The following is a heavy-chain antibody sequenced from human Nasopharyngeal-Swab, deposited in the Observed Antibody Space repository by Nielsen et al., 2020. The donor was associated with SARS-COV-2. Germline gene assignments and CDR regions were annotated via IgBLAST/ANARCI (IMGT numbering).Heavy chain of an antibody. CDR2: VSAYNGNT. D-gene: IGHD3-9*01. CDR3: AREVRYFDWLSQNYGMDV. J-gene: IGHJ6*02. CDR1: GYTFTSYG. Sequence: ASVKASCKASGYTFTSYGISWVRQAPGQGLEWMGRVSAYNGNTNYAQKLQGRVTMTTDTSTSTAYMELRSLRSDDTAVYYCAREVRYFDWLSQNYGMDVWGQGTTVTVSS. V-gene: IGHV1-18*01.